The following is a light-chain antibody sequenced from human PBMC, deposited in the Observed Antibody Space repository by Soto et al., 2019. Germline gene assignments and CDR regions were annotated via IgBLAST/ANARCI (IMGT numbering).Light chain of an antibody. J-gene: IGKJ3*01. Sequence: EIVLTQSPATLSLSPGERATLSCRASQRVSSYLACYQQKPGQAPRLLIYDASNRATGIPARFSGSGSGTDFTLTISSLEPEDFAVYYCQQRSNWPITFGPGTKVDIK. CDR3: QQRSNWPIT. CDR2: DAS. V-gene: IGKV3-11*01. CDR1: QRVSSY.